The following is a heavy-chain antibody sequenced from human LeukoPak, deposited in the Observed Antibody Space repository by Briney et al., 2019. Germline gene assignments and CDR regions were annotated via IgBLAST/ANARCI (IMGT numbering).Heavy chain of an antibody. D-gene: IGHD3-10*01. J-gene: IGHJ4*02. V-gene: IGHV3-49*04. CDR3: TRGLITMVRGTFDY. Sequence: GGSLRLSCAASGFTFGDYAMSWVRQAPGKGLEWVGFIRSKAYGGTTEYAASVKGRFTISRDDSKSIAYLQMNSLKTEDTAVYYCTRGLITMVRGTFDYWGQGTLVTVSS. CDR1: GFTFGDYA. CDR2: IRSKAYGGTT.